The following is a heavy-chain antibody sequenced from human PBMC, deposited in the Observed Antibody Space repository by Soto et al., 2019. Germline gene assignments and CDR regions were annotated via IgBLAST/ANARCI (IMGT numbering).Heavy chain of an antibody. CDR3: GKAVDITVLLVPPSDF. CDR2: MSYDGKNK. Sequence: QVQMVESGGGVVQPGRSLRLSCAASGLIFNRYGIHLVRQSPGQGLEWLAVMSYDGKNKDYEDSVKGRFTISRDNAKDTLYLHMNSLRPEDTAVYYCGKAVDITVLLVPPSDFWGQGTLVTVSS. D-gene: IGHD3-3*01. J-gene: IGHJ4*02. CDR1: GLIFNRYG. V-gene: IGHV3-30*18.